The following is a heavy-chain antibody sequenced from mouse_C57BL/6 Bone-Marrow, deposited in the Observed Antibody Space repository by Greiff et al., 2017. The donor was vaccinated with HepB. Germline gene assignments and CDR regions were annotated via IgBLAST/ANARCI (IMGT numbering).Heavy chain of an antibody. Sequence: EVQLVESGGGLVKPGGSLKLSCAASGFTFSDYGMHWVRQAPEKGLEWVAYISSGSSTIYYADTVKGRFTISRDNVKNTLFLQMTSLRSEDTAMYYCARGPYGSSYWYFDVWGTGTTVTVSS. D-gene: IGHD1-1*01. J-gene: IGHJ1*03. CDR3: ARGPYGSSYWYFDV. V-gene: IGHV5-17*01. CDR1: GFTFSDYG. CDR2: ISSGSSTI.